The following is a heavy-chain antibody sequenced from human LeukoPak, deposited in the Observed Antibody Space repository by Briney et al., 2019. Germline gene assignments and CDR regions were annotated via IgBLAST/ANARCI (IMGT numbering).Heavy chain of an antibody. V-gene: IGHV4-59*01. Sequence: SETLSLTCTVSGGSISSYYWRWIRQPPGKGLEWIGYIYYSGSTNYNPSLKSRVTISVDTSKNQFSLKLSSVTAADTAVYYCARGYSYGYGGSYYFDYWGQGTLVTVSS. CDR3: ARGYSYGYGGSYYFDY. CDR2: IYYSGST. CDR1: GGSISSYY. J-gene: IGHJ4*02. D-gene: IGHD5-18*01.